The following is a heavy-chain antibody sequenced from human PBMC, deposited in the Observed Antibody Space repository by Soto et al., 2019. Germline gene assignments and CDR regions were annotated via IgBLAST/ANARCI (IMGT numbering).Heavy chain of an antibody. CDR3: ARRIYGDYLDY. J-gene: IGHJ4*02. V-gene: IGHV3-7*03. CDR2: IKQDGNEN. D-gene: IGHD4-17*01. CDR1: GFTFGSYW. Sequence: EVQLVESGGGLVQPGGSLRLSCAASGFTFGSYWMSWVRQAPGKGLGWVANIKQDGNENYYVDSVKGRFTISRDNAKNSLFLQMSSLRAEDTAVYYCARRIYGDYLDYWGQGTLVTVSS.